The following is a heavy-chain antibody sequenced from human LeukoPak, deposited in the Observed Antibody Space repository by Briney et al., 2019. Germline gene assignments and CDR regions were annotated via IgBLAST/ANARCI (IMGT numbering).Heavy chain of an antibody. J-gene: IGHJ4*02. D-gene: IGHD3-16*02. Sequence: ASVKVSCKASGYTFTGYYMQWVRQAPGQGLEWMGWINTISGGTNYAQKFQGRVTMTRDTSISTTYMELSRLRSDDTAVYYCATNYDYVWGSYRFGNTFDYWGQGTLVTVSS. CDR1: GYTFTGYY. CDR3: ATNYDYVWGSYRFGNTFDY. V-gene: IGHV1-2*02. CDR2: INTISGGT.